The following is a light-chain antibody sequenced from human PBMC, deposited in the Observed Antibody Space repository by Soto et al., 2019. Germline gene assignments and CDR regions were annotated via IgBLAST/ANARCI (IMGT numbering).Light chain of an antibody. J-gene: IGKJ3*01. CDR3: QQYGSSPFT. V-gene: IGKV3-20*01. Sequence: EIVLTQSPGTLSSSPGERATHSCRASQSVSSSYLAWYQQKPGQAPRLLIYGASSRATGIPDRFSGSGSGTDFTLTISRLEPEDFAVYYCQQYGSSPFTFGPGTKVDIK. CDR1: QSVSSSY. CDR2: GAS.